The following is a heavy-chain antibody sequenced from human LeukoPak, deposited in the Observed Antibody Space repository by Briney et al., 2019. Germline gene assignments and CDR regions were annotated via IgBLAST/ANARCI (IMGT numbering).Heavy chain of an antibody. D-gene: IGHD2-2*01. CDR2: VNPDGSDK. J-gene: IGHJ5*01. Sequence: PGGSLRLSCAASGFTFSNYWMTWVRQAPGKGLEWVAIVNPDGSDKYYEDSVRGRFTISRDNAKNSLYLQMNSLRADDTAQYYCARDPAPVGHNWFDSWGQGTLVTVSS. CDR1: GFTFSNYW. V-gene: IGHV3-7*03. CDR3: ARDPAPVGHNWFDS.